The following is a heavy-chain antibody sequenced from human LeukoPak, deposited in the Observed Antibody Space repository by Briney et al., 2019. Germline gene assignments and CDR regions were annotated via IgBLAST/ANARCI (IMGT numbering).Heavy chain of an antibody. V-gene: IGHV3-30-3*01. CDR2: ISHDGSNE. CDR1: GFTFSNYA. D-gene: IGHD1-26*01. Sequence: PGGSLRLSCAVSGFTFSNYAMHWVRQAPGKGLEWVAAISHDGSNEYYAESVKGRITVSRDTSENTLYLQMNSLRAEDTAVYYCARDLSGSYIFDYWGQGTLVTVSP. J-gene: IGHJ4*02. CDR3: ARDLSGSYIFDY.